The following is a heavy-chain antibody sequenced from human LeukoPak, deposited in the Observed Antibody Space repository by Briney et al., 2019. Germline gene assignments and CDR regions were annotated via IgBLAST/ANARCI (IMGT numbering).Heavy chain of an antibody. V-gene: IGHV1-2*02. CDR2: INPNSGGT. D-gene: IGHD3-22*01. J-gene: IGHJ4*02. CDR1: GYTFTGYY. CDR3: ARDWQLIPPQYYDQTGPERYYFDY. Sequence: ASVKVSCKSSGYTFTGYYMHWVRQVPGQGLEWMGWINPNSGGTNYVQRFQGRVTMTRDTSISTAYMDLSNLRSDDTAVYYCARDWQLIPPQYYDQTGPERYYFDYWGQGTLVTVSS.